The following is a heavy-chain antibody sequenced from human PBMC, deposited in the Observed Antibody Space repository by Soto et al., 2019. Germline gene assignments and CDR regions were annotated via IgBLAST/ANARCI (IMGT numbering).Heavy chain of an antibody. V-gene: IGHV3-23*01. Sequence: GGSLRLSCAASGFTFNRYAMSWVRQAPGKGPEWVSGVSAAGRGTYYADSVKGRFTISRDNSKATLYLQMNSLRAEDTALYYCAKDPNGDFVGAFDIWGRGTVVTVSS. D-gene: IGHD4-17*01. CDR1: GFTFNRYA. CDR3: AKDPNGDFVGAFDI. CDR2: VSAAGRGT. J-gene: IGHJ3*02.